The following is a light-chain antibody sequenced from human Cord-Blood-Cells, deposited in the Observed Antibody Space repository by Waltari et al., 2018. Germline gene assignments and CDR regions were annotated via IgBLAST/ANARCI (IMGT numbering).Light chain of an antibody. CDR1: QSISSY. J-gene: IGKJ4*01. CDR3: QQSYSTPLT. V-gene: IGKV1-39*01. Sequence: DIQMTQSPSSLSASVGDRVTITYRASQSISSYLNWYQQKPGKVPKLLIYAASSLQSGVPSRFSGSGSGTDFTHTISSLQPEDFATYYCQQSYSTPLTFGGGTKVEIK. CDR2: AAS.